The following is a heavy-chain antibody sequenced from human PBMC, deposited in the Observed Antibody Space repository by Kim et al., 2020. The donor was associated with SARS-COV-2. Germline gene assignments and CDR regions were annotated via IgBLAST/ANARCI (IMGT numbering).Heavy chain of an antibody. D-gene: IGHD2-2*01. CDR3: AKDLYGSTTCLDY. CDR2: ISWNSGDGYI. Sequence: GGSLRLSCAASGFTFDNYAMHWVRQVPGKGLEWVSGISWNSGDGYIDYADSVKGRFTISRDNAKNSLYLQMNSLRPEDTALYYCAKDLYGSTTCLDYWGQGTLVTVSS. V-gene: IGHV3-9*01. CDR1: GFTFDNYA. J-gene: IGHJ4*02.